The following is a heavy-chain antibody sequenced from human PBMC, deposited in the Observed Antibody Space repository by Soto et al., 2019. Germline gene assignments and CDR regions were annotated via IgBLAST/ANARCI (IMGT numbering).Heavy chain of an antibody. CDR3: ERDSELGAPSYYFDY. Sequence: GGSLRLSCAASGFTFSSYAMHWVRQAPGKGLEWVAVISYDGSNKYYADSVKGRSTISRDNSKNTLYLQMNSLRAEDTAVYYCERDSELGAPSYYFDYWGQGPLVTVYS. V-gene: IGHV3-30-3*01. J-gene: IGHJ4*02. CDR1: GFTFSSYA. CDR2: ISYDGSNK. D-gene: IGHD1-26*01.